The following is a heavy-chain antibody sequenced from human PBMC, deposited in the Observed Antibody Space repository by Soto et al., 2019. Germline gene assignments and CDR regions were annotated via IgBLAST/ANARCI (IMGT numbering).Heavy chain of an antibody. Sequence: EVQLVESGGALVQPGGSLRLSCVASGFTFSDHYMDWVRQAPGKGLEWVGRTRNKANSYTTEYAASVKGRFTISRDDSKNSLYLQMNCLKTEDTAVYYCARDIPYSRSYYFDYWGQGSLVTVSS. CDR3: ARDIPYSRSYYFDY. CDR2: TRNKANSYTT. CDR1: GFTFSDHY. V-gene: IGHV3-72*01. J-gene: IGHJ4*02. D-gene: IGHD1-26*01.